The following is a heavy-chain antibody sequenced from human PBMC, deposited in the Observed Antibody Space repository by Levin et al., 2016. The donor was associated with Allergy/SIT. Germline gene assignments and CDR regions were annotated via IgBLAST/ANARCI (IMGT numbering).Heavy chain of an antibody. J-gene: IGHJ6*02. Sequence: WIRQPPGKGLEWVSVIYSGGSTYYADSVKGRFTISRDNSKNTLYLQMNSLRAEDTAVYYCARGRGWLQGYYYYGMDVWGQGTTVTVSS. CDR3: ARGRGWLQGYYYYGMDV. CDR2: IYSGGST. V-gene: IGHV3-53*01. D-gene: IGHD5-12*01.